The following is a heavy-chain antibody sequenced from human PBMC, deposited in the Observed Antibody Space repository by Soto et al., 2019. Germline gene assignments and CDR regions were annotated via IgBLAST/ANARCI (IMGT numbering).Heavy chain of an antibody. CDR1: GFTFSSYA. J-gene: IGHJ4*02. D-gene: IGHD3-10*01. CDR2: ISGSGGST. CDR3: AKVPTLWFGELLYPYYFDY. Sequence: PGGSLRLSCAASGFTFSSYAMSWVRQAPGKGLEWVSAISGSGGSTYYADSVKGRFTISRENSKNTLYLQMNSLRAEDTAVYYCAKVPTLWFGELLYPYYFDYWGQGTLVTVSS. V-gene: IGHV3-23*01.